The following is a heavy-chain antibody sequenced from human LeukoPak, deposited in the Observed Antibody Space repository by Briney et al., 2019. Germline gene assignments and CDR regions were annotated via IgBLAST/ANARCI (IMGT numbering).Heavy chain of an antibody. J-gene: IGHJ3*02. D-gene: IGHD5-18*01. CDR3: ARYIQGVGFGI. V-gene: IGHV1-8*01. CDR2: MNPRDDT. Sequence: ASVKVSCKASGYTSSIPDINWVRQATERGLEWLGWMNPRDDTGYAQRFQGRVTLTRDRSTNTAYMEISSLTSDDTAVYYCARYIQGVGFGIWGQGTMVTVSA. CDR1: GYTSSIPD.